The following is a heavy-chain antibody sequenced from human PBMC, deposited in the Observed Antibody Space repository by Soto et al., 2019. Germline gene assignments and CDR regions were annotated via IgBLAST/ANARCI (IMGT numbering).Heavy chain of an antibody. D-gene: IGHD2-21*02. Sequence: PSETLSLTCTVSGGYISSYYWSWIRQPPGKGLEWIGYIYYSGSTNYNPSLKSRVTISVDTSKNQFSLKLSSVTAAGTAVYYCARDVGYCGGDCVNYFDYWGQGTLVTVSS. CDR1: GGYISSYY. V-gene: IGHV4-59*01. CDR2: IYYSGST. J-gene: IGHJ4*02. CDR3: ARDVGYCGGDCVNYFDY.